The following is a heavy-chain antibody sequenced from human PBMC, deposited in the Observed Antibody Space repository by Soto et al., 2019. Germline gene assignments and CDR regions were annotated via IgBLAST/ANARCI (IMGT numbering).Heavy chain of an antibody. D-gene: IGHD6-19*01. V-gene: IGHV3-30-3*01. J-gene: IGHJ5*02. Sequence: GGSLRLSCAASGFTFSSYAMHWVRQAPGKGLEWVAVISCDGSNKYYADSVKGRFTISRDNSKNTLYLRMNSLRAEDTAVYYCARDSITTYSSHPDWFDPWGQGTLVTVSS. CDR1: GFTFSSYA. CDR3: ARDSITTYSSHPDWFDP. CDR2: ISCDGSNK.